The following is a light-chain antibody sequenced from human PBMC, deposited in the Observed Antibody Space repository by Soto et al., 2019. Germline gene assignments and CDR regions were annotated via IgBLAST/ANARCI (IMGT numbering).Light chain of an antibody. Sequence: EVVMTQSPATLSVSPGERATLSCRASQSVSSNLVWYQQKPGQAPRLLIYSASTRATGIPARFSETGSGTEFTLTISSLQAEDFSVYYCQQYHHLTRTFGGGTRVEIK. V-gene: IGKV3-15*01. CDR3: QQYHHLTRT. J-gene: IGKJ4*01. CDR2: SAS. CDR1: QSVSSN.